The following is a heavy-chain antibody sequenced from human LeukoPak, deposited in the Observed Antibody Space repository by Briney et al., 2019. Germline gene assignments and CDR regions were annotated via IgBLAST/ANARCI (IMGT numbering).Heavy chain of an antibody. CDR3: ARDFIGESGSSGY. D-gene: IGHD6-25*01. V-gene: IGHV3-21*01. J-gene: IGHJ4*02. CDR1: GFTFSSYI. CDR2: ISPSGHSV. Sequence: AGGSLRLSCAASGFTFSSYIMNWVRQAPGKGLEFVSSISPSGHSVTYADSVKGRFSLSRDNAKNSLSLQMNSLRADDTGVYYCARDFIGESGSSGYWGQGALVTVSS.